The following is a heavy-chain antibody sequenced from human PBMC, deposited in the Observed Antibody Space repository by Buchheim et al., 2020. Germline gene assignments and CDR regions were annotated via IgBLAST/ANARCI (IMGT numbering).Heavy chain of an antibody. CDR3: ARHRGAMTTVTTVLDY. D-gene: IGHD4-17*01. CDR2: IFPGDCDT. CDR1: GYSFTSYW. V-gene: IGHV5-51*01. J-gene: IGHJ4*02. Sequence: EVQLVQSGAEVKKPGESLKISCKGSGYSFTSYWIGWVRQMPGKGLEWMGIIFPGDCDTRYSPSFQGQAPLSAANSISNTFPQWSSLKASDTAMYYCARHRGAMTTVTTVLDYWGQGTL.